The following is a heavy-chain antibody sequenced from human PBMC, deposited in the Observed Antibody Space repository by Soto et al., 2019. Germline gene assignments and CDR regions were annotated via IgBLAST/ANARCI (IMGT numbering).Heavy chain of an antibody. V-gene: IGHV4-38-2*02. D-gene: IGHD2-15*01. Sequence: SETLSLTCTVSGYSISSGYHWACIRQPPGKGLEWLGSVHYSGNTYCNPSLKSRLTISVDKSKNQFSLNLSSVTAADTAVYYCARQDRVVAEGRWFDPWGQGTLVTVSS. J-gene: IGHJ5*02. CDR3: ARQDRVVAEGRWFDP. CDR1: GYSISSGYH. CDR2: VHYSGNT.